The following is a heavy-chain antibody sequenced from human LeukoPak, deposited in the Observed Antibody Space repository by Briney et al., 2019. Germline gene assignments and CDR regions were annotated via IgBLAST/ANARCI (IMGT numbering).Heavy chain of an antibody. V-gene: IGHV1-18*01. CDR1: GYTFTSYG. Sequence: ASVKVSCKASGYTFTSYGISWVRQAPGQGLEWMGWISAYNGNTNYAQKLQGRVTMTTDTSTSTAYMELRSLRSDDTAVYYCARDQALGGSYTPLVYFDYWGQGTLVTVSS. D-gene: IGHD1-26*01. J-gene: IGHJ4*02. CDR2: ISAYNGNT. CDR3: ARDQALGGSYTPLVYFDY.